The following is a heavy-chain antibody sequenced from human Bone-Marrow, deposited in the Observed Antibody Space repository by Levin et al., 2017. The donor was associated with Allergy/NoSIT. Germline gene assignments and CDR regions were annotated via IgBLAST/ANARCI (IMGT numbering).Heavy chain of an antibody. J-gene: IGHJ4*02. D-gene: IGHD2-21*02. CDR3: ASKPYVVTAASTRFDY. CDR2: LYSSGSG. CDR1: GSSVNSGYL. V-gene: IGHV4-38-2*01. Sequence: PSETLSLTCAVTGSSVNSGYLWGWVRQPPGKGLEWIGNLYSSGSGYHSPSLEGRVTISVDASKNQLSLDLRSVTAADTAVYYCASKPYVVTAASTRFDYWGQGTRVTVSS.